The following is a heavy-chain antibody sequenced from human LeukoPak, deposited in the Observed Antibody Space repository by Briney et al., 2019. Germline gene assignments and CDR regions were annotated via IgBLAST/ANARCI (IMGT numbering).Heavy chain of an antibody. J-gene: IGHJ5*02. Sequence: GGSLRLSCAASGFTFSTYDMNWVRQAPGKGLEWVSSISTKSAYIYYADSVKGRFTVSRDNARSSLFLQMDSLTAEDTAFYYCARGALSATAIRLNGFDPWAREPWSPSP. CDR2: ISTKSAYI. CDR1: GFTFSTYD. V-gene: IGHV3-21*06. CDR3: ARGALSATAIRLNGFDP. D-gene: IGHD2-21*02.